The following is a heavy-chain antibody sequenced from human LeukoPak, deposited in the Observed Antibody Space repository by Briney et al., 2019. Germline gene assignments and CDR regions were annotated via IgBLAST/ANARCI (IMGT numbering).Heavy chain of an antibody. CDR3: ARDPSGYRSGGSCYNP. D-gene: IGHD2-15*01. V-gene: IGHV3-30*02. CDR1: GFTFSSYG. Sequence: GGSLRLSCAASGFTFSSYGMHWVRQAPGKGLEWVAFIRYDGSNKYYGDSVKGRFTISRDNAKNSLYLQMNSLRAEDTAVYYCARDPSGYRSGGSCYNPWGQGTLVTVSS. CDR2: IRYDGSNK. J-gene: IGHJ5*02.